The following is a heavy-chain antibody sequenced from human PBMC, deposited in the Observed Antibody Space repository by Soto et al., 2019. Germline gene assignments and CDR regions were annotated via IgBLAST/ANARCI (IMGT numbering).Heavy chain of an antibody. CDR2: FIPRFATT. CDR1: GDSFSKYT. J-gene: IGHJ4*02. Sequence: QVQLVQSGAEVKKPGSSVRVSCKTSGDSFSKYTVNWVRQAPRQGLEWMGGFIPRFATTNFAPTLQGRVTMTADQYMNTVYMELSSLRSEDTALYYCARGRGLYNSGRSQLDSWGQGTLVTVSS. D-gene: IGHD1-1*01. CDR3: ARGRGLYNSGRSQLDS. V-gene: IGHV1-69*01.